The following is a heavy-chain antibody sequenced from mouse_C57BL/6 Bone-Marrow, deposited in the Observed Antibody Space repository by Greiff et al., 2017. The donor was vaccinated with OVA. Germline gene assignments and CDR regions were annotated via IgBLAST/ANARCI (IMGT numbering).Heavy chain of an antibody. V-gene: IGHV7-1*01. CDR3: AREVYYGSSNWYFDV. CDR2: SRNKANDYTT. Sequence: DVKLVESGGGLVQSGRSLRLSCATSGFTFSDFYMEWVRQAPGKGLEWIAASRNKANDYTTEYSASVKGRFIVSRDTSQSILYLQMNALRAEDTAIYYCAREVYYGSSNWYFDVWGTGTTVTVSS. D-gene: IGHD1-1*01. J-gene: IGHJ1*03. CDR1: GFTFSDFY.